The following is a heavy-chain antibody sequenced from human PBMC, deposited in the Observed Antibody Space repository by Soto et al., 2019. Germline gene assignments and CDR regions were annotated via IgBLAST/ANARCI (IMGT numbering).Heavy chain of an antibody. CDR1: GGTFSSYT. CDR3: ASDHRDIVVVPAAKGNWFDP. Sequence: QVQLVQSGAEVKKPGSSVKVSCKASGGTFSSYTISWVRQAPGQGLEWMGRIIPILGIANYAQKFQGRVTITADKSTSTAYMELSSLRAEDTAVYYCASDHRDIVVVPAAKGNWFDPWGQGTLVTVSS. CDR2: IIPILGIA. D-gene: IGHD2-2*01. J-gene: IGHJ5*02. V-gene: IGHV1-69*02.